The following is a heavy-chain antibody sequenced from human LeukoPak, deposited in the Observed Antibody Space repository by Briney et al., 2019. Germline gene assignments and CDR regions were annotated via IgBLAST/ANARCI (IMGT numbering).Heavy chain of an antibody. J-gene: IGHJ5*02. D-gene: IGHD6-19*01. Sequence: SETLSLTCAVYGGSFSGYYWSWIRQPPGKGLEWIGEINHSGSTNYNPSLKSRVTISVDTSKNQFSLKLSSVTAADTAVYYCARGGPQWLVPKNWFDPWGQGTLVTVSS. V-gene: IGHV4-34*01. CDR1: GGSFSGYY. CDR2: INHSGST. CDR3: ARGGPQWLVPKNWFDP.